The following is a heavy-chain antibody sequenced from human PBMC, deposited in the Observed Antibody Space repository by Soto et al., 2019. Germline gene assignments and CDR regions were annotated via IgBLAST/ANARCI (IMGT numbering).Heavy chain of an antibody. Sequence: PSETLSLTCTVSGGSISSYYWSWIRQPPGKGLEWIGYIYYSGSTNYNPSLKSRVTISVDTSKNQFSLKLSSVTAADTAVYYCARVRAFEQWLVLSGAYGMDVWGQGTTVTVSS. CDR2: IYYSGST. CDR3: ARVRAFEQWLVLSGAYGMDV. D-gene: IGHD6-19*01. CDR1: GGSISSYY. J-gene: IGHJ6*02. V-gene: IGHV4-59*01.